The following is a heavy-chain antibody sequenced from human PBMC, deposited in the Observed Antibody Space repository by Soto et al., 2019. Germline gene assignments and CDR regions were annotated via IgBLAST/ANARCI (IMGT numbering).Heavy chain of an antibody. Sequence: EVQLVESGGGLVQPGGSLRLSCVASGFTFSSYWMHWVRQAPGKGLVWVSRINSDGSTTSYADSVKGRFTISRDNAKNTLYLQMNSLRAKDTAVYYCARDWLGGSGSYYEDWGQGTLVTVSS. J-gene: IGHJ4*02. CDR3: ARDWLGGSGSYYED. CDR2: INSDGSTT. D-gene: IGHD3-10*01. CDR1: GFTFSSYW. V-gene: IGHV3-74*01.